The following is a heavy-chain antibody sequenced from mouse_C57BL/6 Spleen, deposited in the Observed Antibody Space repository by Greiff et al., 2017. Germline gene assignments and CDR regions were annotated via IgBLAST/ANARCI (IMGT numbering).Heavy chain of an antibody. CDR3: AREGDGYYY. CDR1: GYTFTSYW. Sequence: QVQLQQPGAELVKPGASVKLSCKASGYTFTSYWMQWVKQRPGQGLEWIGEIDPSDSYTNYNQKFKGKATLTVDTSSSTAYMQLRSLTSEDSAVYYCAREGDGYYYWGQGTTLTVSS. D-gene: IGHD2-3*01. J-gene: IGHJ2*01. V-gene: IGHV1-50*01. CDR2: IDPSDSYT.